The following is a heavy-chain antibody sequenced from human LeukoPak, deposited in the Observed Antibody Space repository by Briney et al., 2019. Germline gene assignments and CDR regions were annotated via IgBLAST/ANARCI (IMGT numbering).Heavy chain of an antibody. V-gene: IGHV3-23*01. CDR3: AKNWGGVDY. Sequence: SGGSLRLSCAASGFTFSSYAMTWVRQAPGKGLGWVSGISNSGGSTFYADSVKGRFTVSRDNSKNTLYLQMNSLRADDTAVYYCAKNWGGVDYWGQGTLVIVSS. CDR2: ISNSGGST. D-gene: IGHD7-27*01. CDR1: GFTFSSYA. J-gene: IGHJ4*02.